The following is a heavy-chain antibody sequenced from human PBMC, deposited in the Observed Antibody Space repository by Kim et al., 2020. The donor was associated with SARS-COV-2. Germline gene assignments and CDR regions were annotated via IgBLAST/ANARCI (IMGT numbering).Heavy chain of an antibody. J-gene: IGHJ5*02. CDR3: ARDAGRGWFDP. CDR2: IYYSGST. D-gene: IGHD1-1*01. CDR1: GGSVSSGSYY. Sequence: SETLSLTCTVSGGSVSSGSYYWSWIRQPPGKGLEWIGYIYYSGSTNYNPSLKSRVTISVDTSKNQFSLKLSSVTAADTAVYYCARDAGRGWFDPWGQGTLVTVSS. V-gene: IGHV4-61*01.